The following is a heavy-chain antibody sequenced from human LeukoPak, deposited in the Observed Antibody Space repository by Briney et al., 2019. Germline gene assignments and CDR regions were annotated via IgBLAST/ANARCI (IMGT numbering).Heavy chain of an antibody. CDR3: ARDSYSSSWYPNWFDP. CDR2: INAGNGNT. Sequence: ASVKVSCKASGYTFTSYAMHWVRQAPGQRLEWMGWINAGNGNTKYSQKFQGRVTITRDTSASTAYMELSSLRSEDTAVYYCARDSYSSSWYPNWFDPWGQGTLLTVSS. J-gene: IGHJ5*02. CDR1: GYTFTSYA. V-gene: IGHV1-3*01. D-gene: IGHD6-13*01.